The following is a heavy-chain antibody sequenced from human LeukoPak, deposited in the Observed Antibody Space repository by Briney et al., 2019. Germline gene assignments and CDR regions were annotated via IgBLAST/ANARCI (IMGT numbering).Heavy chain of an antibody. CDR3: ARSLPYGTTWYGRSDF. Sequence: GGSLRLSCAASGFPFNAYWMTWVRQAPGKGLEWVANIRQDGDTKYYVDSVKGRFTITRDNAMNSLYLQMNSLRAEDTAIYYCARSLPYGTTWYGRSDFWGQGTLVTVSS. CDR1: GFPFNAYW. J-gene: IGHJ4*02. D-gene: IGHD6-13*01. V-gene: IGHV3-7*03. CDR2: IRQDGDTK.